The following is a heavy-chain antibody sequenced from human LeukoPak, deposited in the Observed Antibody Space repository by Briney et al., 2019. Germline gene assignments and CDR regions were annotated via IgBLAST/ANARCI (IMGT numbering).Heavy chain of an antibody. Sequence: PGGSLRPSCAASAFTFSNYGIHWVRQAPGKGLEWVAFIRNDGSDKYYADSVRGRFTISRDNSKNTVYLQMNSLRAEDTAVYYCAKEQDLVGTTYYFGHWGQGTLVTVSS. J-gene: IGHJ4*02. V-gene: IGHV3-30*02. CDR1: AFTFSNYG. CDR3: AKEQDLVGTTYYFGH. CDR2: IRNDGSDK. D-gene: IGHD1-26*01.